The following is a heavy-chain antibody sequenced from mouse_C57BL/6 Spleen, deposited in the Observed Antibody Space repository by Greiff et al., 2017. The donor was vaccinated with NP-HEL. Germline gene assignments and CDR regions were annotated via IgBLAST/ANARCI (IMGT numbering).Heavy chain of an antibody. CDR1: GYTFTSYG. J-gene: IGHJ4*01. Sequence: VKLMESGAELARPGASVKLSCKASGYTFTSYGISWVKQRTGQGLEWIGEIYPRSGNTYYNEKFKGKATLTADKSSSTAYMELRSLTSEDSAVYFCARGGATVPEDYWGQGTSVTVSS. D-gene: IGHD1-1*01. CDR3: ARGGATVPEDY. CDR2: IYPRSGNT. V-gene: IGHV1-81*01.